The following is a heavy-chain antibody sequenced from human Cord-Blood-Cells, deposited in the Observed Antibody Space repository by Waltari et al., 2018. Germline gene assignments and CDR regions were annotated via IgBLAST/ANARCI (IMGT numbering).Heavy chain of an antibody. CDR3: ARDWNYFDY. CDR1: GFTFSSYG. Sequence: QVQLVESGGGVVQPGRSLRLSCAASGFTFSSYGMHWVRQAPGEGLEWVAVIWYDGSNKYYADSVKGRFTISRDNSKNTLYLQMNSLRAEDTTVYYCARDWNYFDYWGQGTLVTVSS. CDR2: IWYDGSNK. J-gene: IGHJ4*02. V-gene: IGHV3-33*01. D-gene: IGHD3-3*01.